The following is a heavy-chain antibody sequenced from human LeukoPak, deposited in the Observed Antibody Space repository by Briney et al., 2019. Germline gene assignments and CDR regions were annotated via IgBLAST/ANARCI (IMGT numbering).Heavy chain of an antibody. Sequence: SETLSLTCTVSGGSISSYYWNWIRQPRGKGLEWIGYIYYSGSTNYNPSLKSRVTISVDTSKNQFSLKLNSLTAADTAMYYCARVGGTNYYYYGMDVWGQGTTVTVSS. CDR1: GGSISSYY. V-gene: IGHV4-59*01. CDR2: IYYSGST. J-gene: IGHJ6*02. CDR3: ARVGGTNYYYYGMDV.